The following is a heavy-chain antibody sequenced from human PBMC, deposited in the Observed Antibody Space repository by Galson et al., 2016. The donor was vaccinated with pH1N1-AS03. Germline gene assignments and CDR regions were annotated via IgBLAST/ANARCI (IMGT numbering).Heavy chain of an antibody. CDR1: GGSMNNNKW. J-gene: IGHJ2*01. Sequence: SETLSLTCAVSGGSMNNNKWWNWVRQPPGKGLEWIGEIYHSGNTNYNPSLKSRVTISLDKSKNQFSLNLSSVTAADTAVYYCARRGQWRLLNDSYEYSDYFAAWCFDLWGRGTLVTVSS. D-gene: IGHD3-22*01. V-gene: IGHV4-4*02. CDR2: IYHSGNT. CDR3: ARRGQWRLLNDSYEYSDYFAAWCFDL.